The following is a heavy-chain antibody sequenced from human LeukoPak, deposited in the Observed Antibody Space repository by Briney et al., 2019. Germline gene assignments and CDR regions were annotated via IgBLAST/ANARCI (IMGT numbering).Heavy chain of an antibody. CDR3: ARDTGYSSGWYPLGAFDI. V-gene: IGHV4-34*01. D-gene: IGHD6-19*01. J-gene: IGHJ3*02. CDR1: GGSFSGYH. Sequence: PSETLPLTCAVYGGSFSGYHWSWIRQPPGKGLEWIGEINHSGSTNYNPSLKSRVTISVDTSKNQFSLKLSSVTAADTAVYYCARDTGYSSGWYPLGAFDIWGQGTMVTVSS. CDR2: INHSGST.